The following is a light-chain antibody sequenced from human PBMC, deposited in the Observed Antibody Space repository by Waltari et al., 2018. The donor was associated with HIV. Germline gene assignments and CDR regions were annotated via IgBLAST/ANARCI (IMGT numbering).Light chain of an antibody. CDR1: SLRRYS. CDR3: DSRDTNDKHHV. J-gene: IGLJ1*01. CDR2: GKD. V-gene: IGLV3-19*01. Sequence: SSDLTQDPAVSVALGQTVRITCQGDSLRRYSATWYQQKPGQAPVVGMYGKDNRPSGIPYRFSGSSSGNTGSLTITGAQAEDEAVYYCDSRDTNDKHHVFGTGTKVTV.